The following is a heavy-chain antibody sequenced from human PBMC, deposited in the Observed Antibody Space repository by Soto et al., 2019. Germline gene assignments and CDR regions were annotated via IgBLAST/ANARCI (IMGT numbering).Heavy chain of an antibody. V-gene: IGHV3-23*01. J-gene: IGHJ5*02. Sequence: EVQLLESGGGLVQPGGSLRLSCAASGFTFSSYAMSWVRQAPGKGLEWVSGISGNGGNTYYTDSVKGRFTISRDNSKNMLYVQMNSLRGEDTAVYYCAKVQDRDPARYYGDTGGYTSWGQGTLVTVSS. CDR3: AKVQDRDPARYYGDTGGYTS. D-gene: IGHD4-17*01. CDR2: ISGNGGNT. CDR1: GFTFSSYA.